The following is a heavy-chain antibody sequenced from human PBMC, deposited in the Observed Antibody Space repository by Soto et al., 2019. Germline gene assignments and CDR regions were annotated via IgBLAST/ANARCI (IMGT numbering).Heavy chain of an antibody. J-gene: IGHJ4*02. V-gene: IGHV3-21*01. CDR2: ISSTSTYI. D-gene: IGHD3-10*01. CDR3: ARARHGIAMLWGGSPTDY. CDR1: GFTLSSYS. Sequence: EVQLVESGGGLVKPGGSLRLSCAASGFTLSSYSMNWVRQAPGKGLEWVSAISSTSTYIYYADSVKGRFSISRDNAKNLLSLQMNSLRAEDTAVYYCARARHGIAMLWGGSPTDYWGQGILVTVSS.